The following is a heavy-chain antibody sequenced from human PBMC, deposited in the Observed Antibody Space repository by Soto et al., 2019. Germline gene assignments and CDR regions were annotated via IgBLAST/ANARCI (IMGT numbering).Heavy chain of an antibody. Sequence: EVQLLESGGGLVQPGGSLRLSCAASGFTFSSYAMNWVRQAPGKGLEWVSVISGSGGSTYHADSVKGRFTISRDNSKNTLYLQINSLRAEDTAVYYCASRSSGWYFDYWGQGTLVTVTS. D-gene: IGHD6-19*01. CDR3: ASRSSGWYFDY. J-gene: IGHJ4*02. CDR1: GFTFSSYA. V-gene: IGHV3-23*01. CDR2: ISGSGGST.